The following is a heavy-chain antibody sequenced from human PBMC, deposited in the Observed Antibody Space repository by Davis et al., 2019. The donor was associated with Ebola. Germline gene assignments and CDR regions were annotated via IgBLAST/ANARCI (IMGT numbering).Heavy chain of an antibody. J-gene: IGHJ5*02. CDR2: IYHSGSI. CDR3: ARDLGSGAWFDP. V-gene: IGHV4-4*02. CDR1: GGSIHSNNW. Sequence: MPSETLSLTCAVSGGSIHSNNWWSWFRQPPGKGLEWIGEIYHSGSINYNPSLKSRVTISVDKSKNQFSLKLSSVIAADTAVYYCARDLGSGAWFDPWGQGTLVTVSS. D-gene: IGHD6-19*01.